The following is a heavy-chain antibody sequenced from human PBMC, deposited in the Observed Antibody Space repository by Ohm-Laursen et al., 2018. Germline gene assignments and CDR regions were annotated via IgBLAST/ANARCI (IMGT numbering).Heavy chain of an antibody. J-gene: IGHJ3*02. Sequence: SLRLSCAASGFTFSSYAMSWVRQAPGKGLEWVSAISGSGGSTYYADSVKGRFTISRDNSKNTLYLQMNSLRSDDTAVYYCARGLGATSEFDLDIWGQGTMVTVSS. CDR1: GFTFSSYA. CDR3: ARGLGATSEFDLDI. D-gene: IGHD3-10*01. CDR2: ISGSGGST. V-gene: IGHV3-23*01.